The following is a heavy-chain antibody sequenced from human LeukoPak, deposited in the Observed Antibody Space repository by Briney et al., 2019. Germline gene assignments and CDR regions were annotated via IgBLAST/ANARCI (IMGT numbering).Heavy chain of an antibody. Sequence: GGSLRLSCTASGFTFSNAWMSWVRQAPGKGLEWVGRIKSKTDGGTTDYAAPVKGRFTVSRDDSKDTVYLQMNSLRAEDTAVYYCAKSPYYGEPEGPFDYWGQGTLVTVSS. D-gene: IGHD4-17*01. CDR2: IKSKTDGGTT. CDR3: AKSPYYGEPEGPFDY. CDR1: GFTFSNAW. J-gene: IGHJ4*02. V-gene: IGHV3-15*01.